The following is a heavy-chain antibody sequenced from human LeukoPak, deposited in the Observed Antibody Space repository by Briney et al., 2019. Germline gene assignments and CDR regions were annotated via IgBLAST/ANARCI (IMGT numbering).Heavy chain of an antibody. CDR1: GFTFSTYG. CDR2: ITGSGGRT. Sequence: GGSLRLSCEVSGFTFSTYGMSWVRQAPGKGLEWVSAITGSGGRTYYADSVRGRFTISRDNSRDRLYLETNSLRAEDTAVYYCARDRMGAIMYFDVWGRGTLVTVSS. J-gene: IGHJ2*01. V-gene: IGHV3-23*01. CDR3: ARDRMGAIMYFDV. D-gene: IGHD3-10*01.